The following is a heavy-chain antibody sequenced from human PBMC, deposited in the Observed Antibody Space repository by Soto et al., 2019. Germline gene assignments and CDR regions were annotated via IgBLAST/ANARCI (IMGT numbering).Heavy chain of an antibody. D-gene: IGHD4-17*01. CDR3: ARDLYGDSSMDV. CDR2: MNPNIGNT. Sequence: ASVKVSCKASGYTFTSYDINWVRQATGQGLEWMGWMNPNIGNTGYAQKFQGRVTMTRNTSISTAYMELSSLRSEGTAVYYCARDLYGDSSMDVWGKGTTVTVSS. J-gene: IGHJ6*03. CDR1: GYTFTSYD. V-gene: IGHV1-8*01.